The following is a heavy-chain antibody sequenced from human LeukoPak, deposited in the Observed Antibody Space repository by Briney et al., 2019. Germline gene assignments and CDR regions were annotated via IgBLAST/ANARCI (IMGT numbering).Heavy chain of an antibody. CDR1: GFTFSSYG. V-gene: IGHV3-33*01. Sequence: GGSLRLSCAASGFTFSSYGMHWVRQAPGKGLEWVAVIWYDGSNKYYADSVKGRFTISRDNSKNTLYLQMNSLRAEDTAVYYCARAGGSYEDAFDIWGQGTMVTVSS. CDR2: IWYDGSNK. CDR3: ARAGGSYEDAFDI. J-gene: IGHJ3*02. D-gene: IGHD1-26*01.